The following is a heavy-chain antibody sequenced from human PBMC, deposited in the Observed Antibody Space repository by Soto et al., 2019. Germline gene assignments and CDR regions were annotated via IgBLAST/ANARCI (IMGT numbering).Heavy chain of an antibody. V-gene: IGHV4-61*01. CDR2: ISYSGGT. Sequence: SETLSFTGTVSGGSVSSSYYHWTWIRQPTGKGLGWIGHISYSGGTNYNPSFTSRVCISVDTSKNHFSLNLSSVTAAATAVFFCAITPSNYASDVWCQGAMVPVS. D-gene: IGHD2-15*01. J-gene: IGHJ3*01. CDR3: AITPSNYASDV. CDR1: GGSVSSSYYH.